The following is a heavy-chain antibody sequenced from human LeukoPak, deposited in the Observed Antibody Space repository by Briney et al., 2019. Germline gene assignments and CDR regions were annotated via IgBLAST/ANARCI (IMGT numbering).Heavy chain of an antibody. J-gene: IGHJ4*02. V-gene: IGHV3-30*19. CDR2: ISYDGSNK. CDR3: AREETRQGGFDY. CDR1: GFTFRTFA. Sequence: GGSLRLSCAASGFTFRTFAMDWVRQAPGKGLEWVAVISYDGSNKYYADSVKGRFTISRDNSKNTLYLQMNSLRAEDTAVYYCAREETRQGGFDYWGQGTLVTVSS. D-gene: IGHD3-16*01.